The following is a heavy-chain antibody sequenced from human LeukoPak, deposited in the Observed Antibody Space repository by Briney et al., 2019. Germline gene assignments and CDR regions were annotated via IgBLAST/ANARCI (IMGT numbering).Heavy chain of an antibody. CDR1: GFTFSNYG. V-gene: IGHV3-33*01. D-gene: IGHD1-26*01. J-gene: IGHJ4*02. CDR2: VWSDAKNK. CDR3: TRATTNYFDS. Sequence: GGSLRLSCAASGFTFSNYGMHWVRQAPGKGLEWVAVVWSDAKNKYYADSVKGRFTLSRDNFKTMVYLQMSSLRAEDKAIYYCTRATTNYFDSWGQGTLATVSS.